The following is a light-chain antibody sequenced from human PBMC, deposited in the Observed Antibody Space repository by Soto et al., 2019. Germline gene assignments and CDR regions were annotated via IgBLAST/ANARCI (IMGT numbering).Light chain of an antibody. J-gene: IGLJ3*02. V-gene: IGLV1-44*01. Sequence: QSVLTQPPSASGTPGQLVTISCSGSGSNIGRNTVNWYQHLPGTGPKLLIHNDNQRPSGVPDRFSGSKSGTSATLTITGLQTGDEALYFCGGWDSSLSAGGVFGGGTKLTVL. CDR2: NDN. CDR1: GSNIGRNT. CDR3: GGWDSSLSAGGV.